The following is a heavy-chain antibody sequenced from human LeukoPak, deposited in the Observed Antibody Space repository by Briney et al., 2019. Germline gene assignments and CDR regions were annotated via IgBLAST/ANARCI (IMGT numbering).Heavy chain of an antibody. D-gene: IGHD1-20*01. CDR2: VSYSGST. J-gene: IGHJ4*02. CDR1: GGSFSGYY. V-gene: IGHV4-59*01. Sequence: PSETLSLTCAVYGGSFSGYYWSWIRQPPGKGLEWIGFVSYSGSTNYNPSLKSRVTMSLDTSKRQFSLNLTSVTAADAAMYYCARDPGTNWSLWGQGTLVTVSS. CDR3: ARDPGTNWSL.